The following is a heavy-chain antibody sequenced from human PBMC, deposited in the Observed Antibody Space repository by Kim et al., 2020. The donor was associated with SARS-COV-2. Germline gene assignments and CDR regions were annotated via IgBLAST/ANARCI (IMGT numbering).Heavy chain of an antibody. V-gene: IGHV4-59*01. CDR2: IYYSGST. J-gene: IGHJ3*02. Sequence: SETLSLTCTVSGGSISSYYWSWIRQPPGKGLEWIGYIYYSGSTNYNPSLKSRVTISVDTSKNQFSLKLSSVTAADTAVYYCARTAAAGDAFDIWGQGTMVTVSS. CDR3: ARTAAAGDAFDI. D-gene: IGHD6-13*01. CDR1: GGSISSYY.